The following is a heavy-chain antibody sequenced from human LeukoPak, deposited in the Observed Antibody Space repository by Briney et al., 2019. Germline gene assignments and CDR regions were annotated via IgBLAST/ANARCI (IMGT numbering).Heavy chain of an antibody. CDR2: IYYSGST. J-gene: IGHJ4*02. D-gene: IGHD5-12*01. V-gene: IGHV4-39*07. CDR1: GGSISSSSYY. Sequence: SETLSLTCTVSGGSISSSSYYWGWIRQPPGKGLEWIGSIYYSGSTYYNPSLKSRVTISVDTSKNQFSLKLSSVTAADTAVYYCARAKDYIYSGYDWGQGTLVTVSS. CDR3: ARAKDYIYSGYD.